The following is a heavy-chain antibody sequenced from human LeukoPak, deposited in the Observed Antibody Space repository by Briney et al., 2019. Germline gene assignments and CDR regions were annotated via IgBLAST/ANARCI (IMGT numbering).Heavy chain of an antibody. CDR3: ARARAAAGTGGPLGP. CDR1: RYTFTSYG. Sequence: GASVKVSCKASRYTFTSYGISWVRQAPGQGLEWMGWISAYNGNTNYAQKLQGRVTMTTDTSTSTAYMELRSLRSDDTAVYYCARARAAAGTGGPLGPWGQGTLVTVSS. J-gene: IGHJ5*02. V-gene: IGHV1-18*01. D-gene: IGHD6-13*01. CDR2: ISAYNGNT.